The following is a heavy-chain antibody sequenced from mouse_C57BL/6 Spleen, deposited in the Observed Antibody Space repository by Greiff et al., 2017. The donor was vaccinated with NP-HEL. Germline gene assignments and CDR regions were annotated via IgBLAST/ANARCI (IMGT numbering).Heavy chain of an antibody. D-gene: IGHD1-1*01. Sequence: VQLQQPGAELVKPGASVKLSCKASGYTFTSYWMQWVKQRPGQGLEWIGEIDPSDSYTNYNQKFKGKATLTVDTSSSTAYMQLSSLTSEDSAVYYCARRYYYGTYLYYAMDYWGQGTSVTVSS. CDR1: GYTFTSYW. CDR2: IDPSDSYT. J-gene: IGHJ4*01. CDR3: ARRYYYGTYLYYAMDY. V-gene: IGHV1-50*01.